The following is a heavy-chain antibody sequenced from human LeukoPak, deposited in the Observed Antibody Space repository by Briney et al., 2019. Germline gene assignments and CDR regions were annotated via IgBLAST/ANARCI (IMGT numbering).Heavy chain of an antibody. J-gene: IGHJ4*02. Sequence: AASVKVSCKASGYTFTSYYMHWVRQAPGQGLEWMGIINPSNGNTGYTPKFQGRVTMTRDMSTSAVYMELSSLRSGDTAVYYCARDQDYYGSGGYHRLDTTGLDYWGQGTLVTVSS. V-gene: IGHV1-46*01. CDR2: INPSNGNT. CDR1: GYTFTSYY. CDR3: ARDQDYYGSGGYHRLDTTGLDY. D-gene: IGHD3-10*01.